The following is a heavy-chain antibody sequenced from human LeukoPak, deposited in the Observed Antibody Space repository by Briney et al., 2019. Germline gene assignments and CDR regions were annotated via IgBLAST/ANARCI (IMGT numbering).Heavy chain of an antibody. J-gene: IGHJ6*02. Sequence: WEPLSLPCTVSGGSMKTFYWSWIRQRAGKGLEWVGRIFSRGTTNYNPSLKSRVNVSLDTSKNQFSLKLSSVTAADTAVYYCARGRDDHLTGHLARLDVWGQGTTVIVSS. CDR1: GGSMKTFY. CDR2: IFSRGTT. V-gene: IGHV4-4*07. CDR3: ARGRDDHLTGHLARLDV. D-gene: IGHD3-9*01.